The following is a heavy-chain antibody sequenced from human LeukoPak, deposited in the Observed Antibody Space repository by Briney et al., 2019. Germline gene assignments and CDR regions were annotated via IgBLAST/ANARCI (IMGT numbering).Heavy chain of an antibody. CDR1: GGSISRGSYY. Sequence: SETLFLTCTVSGGSISRGSYYWRWIRQPAGKGLEWLGRIYTSGSTNYNPSLKSRVTISGGTSKNQFSRELSSVTAANTAVYYCARLSYSDAFDIWGQGTMVTVSS. J-gene: IGHJ3*02. V-gene: IGHV4-61*02. CDR3: ARLSYSDAFDI. CDR2: IYTSGST. D-gene: IGHD1-26*01.